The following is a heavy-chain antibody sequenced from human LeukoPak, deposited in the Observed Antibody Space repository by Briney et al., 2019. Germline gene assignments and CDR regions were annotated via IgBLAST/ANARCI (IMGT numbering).Heavy chain of an antibody. Sequence: ASVKVSRKASGYTFTAYYIHWVRQAPGQGLEWMGWINPNSGGTNYAQEFQGRVTMTRDTSISTAYMELSRLRSDDTAVYYCARGVAAADTDYWGPGTLVTVSS. J-gene: IGHJ4*02. D-gene: IGHD6-13*01. CDR3: ARGVAAADTDY. CDR1: GYTFTAYY. CDR2: INPNSGGT. V-gene: IGHV1-2*02.